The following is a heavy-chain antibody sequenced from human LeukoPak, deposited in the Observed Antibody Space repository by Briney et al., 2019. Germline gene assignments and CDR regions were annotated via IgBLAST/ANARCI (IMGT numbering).Heavy chain of an antibody. CDR3: ASYSGHDLYYYYYMDV. D-gene: IGHD5-12*01. V-gene: IGHV1-69*06. CDR1: GGTFSSYS. CDR2: VIPIFGTA. Sequence: GAPLKVSFKASGGTFSSYSISWGRQGPGQGAEGMGGVIPIFGTANYAQKFQGRVTITADKSTSTAYMELSSLRSEDTAVYYCASYSGHDLYYYYYMDVWGKGTTVTVSS. J-gene: IGHJ6*03.